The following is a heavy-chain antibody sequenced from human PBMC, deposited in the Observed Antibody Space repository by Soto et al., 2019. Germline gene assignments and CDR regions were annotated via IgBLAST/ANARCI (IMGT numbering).Heavy chain of an antibody. CDR3: STEANTYYYDSSGYYSLVY. J-gene: IGHJ4*02. V-gene: IGHV1-24*01. Sequence: ASVKVSCKVSGYTLTELSMHWVRQAPGKGLEWMGGFDPEDGETIYAQKFQGRVTMTEDTSTDTAYMELSSLRSEDTAVYFFSTEANTYYYDSSGYYSLVYWGQGTLVTVSS. CDR2: FDPEDGET. CDR1: GYTLTELS. D-gene: IGHD3-22*01.